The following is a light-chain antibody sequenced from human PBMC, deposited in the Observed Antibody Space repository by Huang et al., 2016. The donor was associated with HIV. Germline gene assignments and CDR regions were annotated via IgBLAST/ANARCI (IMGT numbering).Light chain of an antibody. CDR1: HSVSSN. J-gene: IGKJ5*01. V-gene: IGKV3-15*01. Sequence: ERVMTQSPATLSVAPGERVTLSCRASHSVSSNLAWYQQKPGQAPRLLIHGASSRATGVPDMFSGSGSGTEFTLAISSLQSEDSGVYLCQQYDNWPLTFGQGTRLEIK. CDR3: QQYDNWPLT. CDR2: GAS.